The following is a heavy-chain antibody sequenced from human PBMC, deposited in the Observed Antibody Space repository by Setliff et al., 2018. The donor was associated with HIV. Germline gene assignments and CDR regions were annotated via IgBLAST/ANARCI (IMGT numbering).Heavy chain of an antibody. V-gene: IGHV1-24*01. D-gene: IGHD3-3*01. CDR2: FDPEDGET. CDR1: GYTLTELS. Sequence: ASVKVSCKLSGYTLTELSRHWVRQAPGKGLGWMGGFDPEDGETIYAQKFQGRVTMTEDTSTDTAYMELSSLRSEDTAVYYCAFRSGFHVGLDAWGQGTLVTVSS. CDR3: AFRSGFHVGLDA. J-gene: IGHJ5*02.